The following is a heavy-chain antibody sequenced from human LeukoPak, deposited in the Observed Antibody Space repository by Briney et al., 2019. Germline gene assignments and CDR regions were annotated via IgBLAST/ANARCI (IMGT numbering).Heavy chain of an antibody. D-gene: IGHD3-22*01. CDR3: ARQGGPMTVVVKVASDI. V-gene: IGHV1-2*02. J-gene: IGHJ3*02. CDR1: GYTFTDYY. CDR2: INPKSGGT. Sequence: AAVKVTFTSSGYTFTDYYMHGVRQPPGQGLEWMGWINPKSGGTNHAQRFQGRVTMTRDTSISTAYMELSSLGSDDTAVYYCARQGGPMTVVVKVASDIWGQRTIVTVSS.